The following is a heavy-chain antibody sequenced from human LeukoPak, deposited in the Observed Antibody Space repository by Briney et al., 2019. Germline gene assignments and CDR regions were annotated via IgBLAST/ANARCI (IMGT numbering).Heavy chain of an antibody. Sequence: GGSLRLSCAASGFTFSSYGMHWVRQAPGKGLEWVAVISYDGSNKYYADSVKGRFTISKDNSKNTLYLQMNSLRAEDTAVYYCARDQVAVRGYYYDYMDVWGKGTTVTVSS. V-gene: IGHV3-30*03. CDR3: ARDQVAVRGYYYDYMDV. J-gene: IGHJ6*03. CDR1: GFTFSSYG. D-gene: IGHD3-10*01. CDR2: ISYDGSNK.